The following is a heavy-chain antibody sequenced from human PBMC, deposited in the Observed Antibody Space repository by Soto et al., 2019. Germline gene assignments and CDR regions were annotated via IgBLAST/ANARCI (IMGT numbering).Heavy chain of an antibody. D-gene: IGHD1-1*01. CDR3: AKNETTRPWFNP. CDR1: GDSIRNGFYY. CDR2: IYYVGST. V-gene: IGHV4-31*03. Sequence: QVQLQESGPGLVKPSQTLSLICPVSGDSIRNGFYYWSWIRQHPGKGLEWICNIYYVGSTYYNQSLKSRVTISIDRSKNQSTLTLNSVTAADTAVYYCAKNETTRPWFNPWGQGTLVIVSS. J-gene: IGHJ5*02.